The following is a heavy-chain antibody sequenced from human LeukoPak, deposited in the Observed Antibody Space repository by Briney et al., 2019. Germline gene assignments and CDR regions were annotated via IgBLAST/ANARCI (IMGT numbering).Heavy chain of an antibody. CDR3: VRSASHGSSGYYYDS. V-gene: IGHV3-74*01. CDR2: ISPDGSTT. D-gene: IGHD3-22*01. CDR1: GFTFSSYW. J-gene: IGHJ4*02. Sequence: GSLRLSCAGSGFTFSSYWLHWVRHVPGKGLVWVSRISPDGSTTNLADSVKGRCTISRDNPKNTLYLQMSSLRAEDTAVYYCVRSASHGSSGYYYDSWGQGTLVTVSS.